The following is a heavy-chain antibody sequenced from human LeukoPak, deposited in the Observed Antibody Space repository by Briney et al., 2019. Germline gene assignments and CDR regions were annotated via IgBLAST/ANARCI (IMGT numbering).Heavy chain of an antibody. V-gene: IGHV3-21*01. Sequence: GGSLRLSCAASGFIFNSHSMNWVRQAPGKGLEWFSSISSTSSYIYYADSVKSRFTISRDNAKNSLYLQMNSLRAEDTAVYYCAELGITMIGGVWGKGTTVTISS. CDR3: AELGITMIGGV. CDR2: ISSTSSYI. J-gene: IGHJ6*04. CDR1: GFIFNSHS. D-gene: IGHD3-10*02.